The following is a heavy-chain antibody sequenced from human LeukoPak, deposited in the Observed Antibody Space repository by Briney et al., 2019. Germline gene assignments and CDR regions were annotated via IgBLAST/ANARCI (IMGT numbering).Heavy chain of an antibody. Sequence: GGSLRLSCAASGFTFRNYWMSWVRRAPGKGLEWVANIKQDGSEKYYVDSVKGRFTISRDNAKNSLYLQMNSLRAEDTGVYYCAREHPYYYDSSGTALMAEIKYYFDYWGQGTLVTVSS. D-gene: IGHD3-22*01. CDR3: AREHPYYYDSSGTALMAEIKYYFDY. J-gene: IGHJ4*02. CDR2: IKQDGSEK. V-gene: IGHV3-7*01. CDR1: GFTFRNYW.